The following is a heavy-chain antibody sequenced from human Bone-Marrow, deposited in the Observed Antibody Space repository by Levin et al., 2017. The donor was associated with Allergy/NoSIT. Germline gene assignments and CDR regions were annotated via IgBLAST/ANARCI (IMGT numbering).Heavy chain of an antibody. D-gene: IGHD2-21*01. CDR3: ARIAHLNWFDP. Sequence: LRLSCAVTGASITISGHSWTWIRQPPGKGLEWIGYIYPSGSTYYNPSLESRVTMSLDASRNQFSLNLSSLTAADTAVYFCARIAHLNWFDPWGQGTLVTVSS. CDR2: IYPSGST. J-gene: IGHJ5*02. V-gene: IGHV4-30-2*01. CDR1: GASITISGHS.